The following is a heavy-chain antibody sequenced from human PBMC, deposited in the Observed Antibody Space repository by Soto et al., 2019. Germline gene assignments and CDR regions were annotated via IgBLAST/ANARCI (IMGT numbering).Heavy chain of an antibody. CDR2: IYYSGSP. V-gene: IGHV4-31*03. J-gene: IGHJ4*02. CDR3: ARDSKGDYPTAIDY. D-gene: IGHD4-17*01. Sequence: QVQLQESGPGLVKPSQTLSLTCTVSGGSISSGGYYWIWIRQHPGKVLEWIGYIYYSGSPYYNPSLKSRVTISVDTSKKQFSLKLNSVTAADTAVYYCARDSKGDYPTAIDYWGQGTLVTVSS. CDR1: GGSISSGGYY.